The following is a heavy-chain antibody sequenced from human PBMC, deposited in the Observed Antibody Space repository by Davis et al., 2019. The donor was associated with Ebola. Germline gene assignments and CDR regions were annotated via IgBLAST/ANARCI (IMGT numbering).Heavy chain of an antibody. CDR1: GGSISSYY. J-gene: IGHJ6*02. V-gene: IGHV4-59*06. Sequence: SETLSLTCAVYGGSISSYYWSWIRQPPGKGLEWIGYIYYSGSTYYNPSLKSRVTISVDTSKNQFSLKLSSVTAADTAVYYCARNYYYGMDVWGQGTTVTVSS. CDR2: IYYSGST. CDR3: ARNYYYGMDV.